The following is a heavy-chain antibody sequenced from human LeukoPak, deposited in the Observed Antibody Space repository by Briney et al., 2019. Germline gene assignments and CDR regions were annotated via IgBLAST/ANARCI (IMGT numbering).Heavy chain of an antibody. CDR1: GFSLSTSGVG. CDR2: IYWDDDK. CDR3: ARTKATNYYDSSGYRDY. V-gene: IGHV2-5*02. Sequence: ESGPTLVKPTQTLTLTCTFSGFSLSTSGVGVGWIRQPPGKALEWLALIYWDDDKRYSPSLKSRLTITEDTSKNQVVLTMTNMDPVDTATYYCARTKATNYYDSSGYRDYWGQGTLVTVSS. J-gene: IGHJ4*02. D-gene: IGHD3-22*01.